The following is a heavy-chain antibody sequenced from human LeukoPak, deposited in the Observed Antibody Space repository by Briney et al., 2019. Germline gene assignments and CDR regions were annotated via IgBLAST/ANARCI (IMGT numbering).Heavy chain of an antibody. Sequence: GGSLRLSCAAFGFTFSSYWVSWVRQAPGKGLEWVANIKQDGSEKYYVDSVKGRFTISRDNAKNSLYLQMNSLRAEDTAVYYCAREGRYYYDSSGYHPRWFDPWGQGTLVTVSS. CDR3: AREGRYYYDSSGYHPRWFDP. J-gene: IGHJ5*02. V-gene: IGHV3-7*01. D-gene: IGHD3-22*01. CDR1: GFTFSSYW. CDR2: IKQDGSEK.